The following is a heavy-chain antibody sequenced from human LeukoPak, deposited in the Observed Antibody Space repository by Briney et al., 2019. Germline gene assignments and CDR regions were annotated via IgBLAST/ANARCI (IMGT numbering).Heavy chain of an antibody. CDR1: GFTFSNYA. CDR2: ISGSGAST. J-gene: IGHJ3*02. Sequence: GGSLRLSCAASGFTFSNYAMSWVRQAPGKGLEWVSAISGSGASTYYADSVKGRFTISRDNSKNTLYLQMNSLRADDTAVYYCAKDLISTPYGAGHDSFDIWGQGTMVTVSS. D-gene: IGHD3-22*01. V-gene: IGHV3-23*01. CDR3: AKDLISTPYGAGHDSFDI.